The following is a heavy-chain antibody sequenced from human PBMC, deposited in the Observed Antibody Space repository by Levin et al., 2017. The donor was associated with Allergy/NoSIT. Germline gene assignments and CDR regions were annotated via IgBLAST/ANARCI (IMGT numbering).Heavy chain of an antibody. V-gene: IGHV3-15*01. CDR3: VTEKPVAGTSWDY. D-gene: IGHD6-19*01. Sequence: GGSLRLSCEGSGFSFNNAWMAWVRQAPGKGLEWVGRIRSQNDGGTTDYAGPVKGRFIVSRDDSKKTFYLQMNGLKIEVTAVYCFVTEKPVAGTSWDYWGQGTLVTVSS. CDR1: GFSFNNAW. CDR2: IRSQNDGGTT. J-gene: IGHJ4*02.